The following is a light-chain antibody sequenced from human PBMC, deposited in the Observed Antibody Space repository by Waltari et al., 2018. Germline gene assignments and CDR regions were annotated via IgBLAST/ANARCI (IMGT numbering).Light chain of an antibody. Sequence: DIQMTQSPSSLSAYVGDRVTITCRASQGVSNSLAWYQQKPGKAPKLLLYAASRLESGVPSRFSGSASGTDYPLTISSLQPEDFATYYCQQYYTSPPPTFGQGTKVEIK. CDR3: QQYYTSPPPT. CDR2: AAS. CDR1: QGVSNS. V-gene: IGKV1-NL1*01. J-gene: IGKJ1*01.